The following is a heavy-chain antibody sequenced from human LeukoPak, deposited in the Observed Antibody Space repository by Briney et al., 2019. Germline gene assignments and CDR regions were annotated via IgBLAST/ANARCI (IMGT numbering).Heavy chain of an antibody. CDR1: GLTVSSDY. CDR2: IYTGGGT. CDR3: ARGIAAAGE. Sequence: GGSLRLSCAVSGLTVSSDYFTWVREAPGKGLEWVSVIYTGGGTYYSDSVKGRFTISRENSKTTMYLQMHSLTAEDTAVYYCARGIAAAGEWGQGTLVTVSS. J-gene: IGHJ4*02. D-gene: IGHD6-13*01. V-gene: IGHV3-53*01.